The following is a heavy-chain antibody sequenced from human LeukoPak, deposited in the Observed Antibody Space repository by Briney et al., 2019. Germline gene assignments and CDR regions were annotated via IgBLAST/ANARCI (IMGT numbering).Heavy chain of an antibody. Sequence: GGSLRLSCAASGFTFSSYAMHWVRQAPGKGLEYVSAISSNGGSTYYANSVKGRFTISRDNSKNTLYLQMGSLRAEDMAVYYCAISDTAMDPGKGFDYWGQGALVTVSS. CDR1: GFTFSSYA. CDR2: ISSNGGST. J-gene: IGHJ4*02. CDR3: AISDTAMDPGKGFDY. D-gene: IGHD5-18*01. V-gene: IGHV3-64*01.